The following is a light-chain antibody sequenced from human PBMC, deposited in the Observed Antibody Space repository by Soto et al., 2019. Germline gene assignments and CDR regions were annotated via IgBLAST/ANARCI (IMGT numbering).Light chain of an antibody. J-gene: IGLJ3*02. CDR1: TGAVTSGYY. CDR2: SIS. CDR3: LLFYGGAQLWV. V-gene: IGLV7-43*01. Sequence: QAVVTQEPSLTVSPGGTVTLTCASSTGAVTSGYYPNWFQQKPGQAPRALIYSISNKHSWTPARFSGSLLGGIAALTLSGVQPEDEAEYYCLLFYGGAQLWVFGGGTKLTVL.